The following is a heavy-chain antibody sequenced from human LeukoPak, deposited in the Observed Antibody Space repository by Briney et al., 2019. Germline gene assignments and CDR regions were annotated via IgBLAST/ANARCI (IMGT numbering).Heavy chain of an antibody. CDR1: GGTFSSYA. D-gene: IGHD6-13*01. Sequence: SVKVSCKASGGTFSSYAISWVRQAPGQGLEWMGGIIPIFGTANYAQKFQGRVTITADKSTSTAYMELSSLRSEDTAVYYCASLSSSWSPIAYYYYMDVWGKGTTVTVSS. CDR3: ASLSSSWSPIAYYYYMDV. V-gene: IGHV1-69*06. J-gene: IGHJ6*03. CDR2: IIPIFGTA.